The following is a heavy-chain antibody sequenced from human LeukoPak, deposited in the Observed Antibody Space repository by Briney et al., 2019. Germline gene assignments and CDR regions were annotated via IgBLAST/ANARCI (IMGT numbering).Heavy chain of an antibody. J-gene: IGHJ6*03. CDR1: GYTFTGYY. V-gene: IGHV1-2*02. Sequence: ASVKVSCKASGYTFTGYYMHWVRQAPGQGLEWMGWINPNSGGTNYAQKFQGRVTMTRDTSISTAYMELSRLRSDDTAVYYCARGITIFGVVNFYYYYYMDVWGKGTTITVSS. CDR2: INPNSGGT. CDR3: ARGITIFGVVNFYYYYYMDV. D-gene: IGHD3-3*01.